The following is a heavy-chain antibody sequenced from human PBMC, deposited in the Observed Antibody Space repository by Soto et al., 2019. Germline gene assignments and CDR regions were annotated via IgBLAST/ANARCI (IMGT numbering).Heavy chain of an antibody. CDR1: GFTFGTYA. D-gene: IGHD2-8*01. J-gene: IGHJ4*01. Sequence: GGSLRLSCAASGFTFGTYAMHWVRQAPGKGLELVAVIYYDGSNRYYGDAVKGRFTISRDNSKSTLYLQMSSLRAEDTALYYCARAFCTNGVCYYFFDYWGHGTLVTVSS. CDR2: IYYDGSNR. V-gene: IGHV3-30*12. CDR3: ARAFCTNGVCYYFFDY.